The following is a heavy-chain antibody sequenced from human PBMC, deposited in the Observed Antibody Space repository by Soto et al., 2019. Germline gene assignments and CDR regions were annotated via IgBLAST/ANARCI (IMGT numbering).Heavy chain of an antibody. J-gene: IGHJ4*02. D-gene: IGHD3-22*01. V-gene: IGHV1-18*04. Sequence: ASVKVSCKASGFMFSDYGISWVRQAPGQGLEWMGRISPYNGNTNYAQNVQGRVTMTTDTATSSVYMELRGLRSDDTAVYYCAREYLDYYDTSGYYYWGQGTLVTVSS. CDR1: GFMFSDYG. CDR3: AREYLDYYDTSGYYY. CDR2: ISPYNGNT.